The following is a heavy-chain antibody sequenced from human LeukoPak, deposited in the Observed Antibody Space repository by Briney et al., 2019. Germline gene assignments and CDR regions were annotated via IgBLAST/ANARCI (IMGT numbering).Heavy chain of an antibody. CDR1: GGTFSSYA. V-gene: IGHV1-69*05. D-gene: IGHD3-10*01. CDR3: ARPRFPYYRLSGADYYYMDV. J-gene: IGHJ6*03. CDR2: IIPIFGTV. Sequence: SVKVSCKASGGTFSSYAISWVRQAPGQGLEWMGGIIPIFGTVNYAQKFQGRVTMTRNTSISTAYMELSSLRSEDTAVYYCARPRFPYYRLSGADYYYMDVWGKGTTVTVSS.